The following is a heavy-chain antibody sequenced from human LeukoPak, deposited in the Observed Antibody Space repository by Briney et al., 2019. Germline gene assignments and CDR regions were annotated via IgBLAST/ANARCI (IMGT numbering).Heavy chain of an antibody. CDR1: GFTLSNSW. V-gene: IGHV3-15*01. Sequence: GGSLRLSCRASGFTLSNSWMSWVRQAPGKVLELVGLINSKSNGGTTDYTAPVKGRFAISRDDSKNTLYLQMSSLETEDTAVYYCTTEFGSGYYFDYWGQGTLVTVSS. J-gene: IGHJ4*02. CDR2: INSKSNGGTT. D-gene: IGHD6-19*01. CDR3: TTEFGSGYYFDY.